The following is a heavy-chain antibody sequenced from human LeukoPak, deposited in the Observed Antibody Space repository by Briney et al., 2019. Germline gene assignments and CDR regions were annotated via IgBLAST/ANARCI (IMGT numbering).Heavy chain of an antibody. Sequence: SETLSLTCTVSGGSISSGSYYWSWIRQPAGKGLEWIGRIYTSGSTNYNPSLKSRVTISVDTSKNQFSLKLSSLTAADTAVYYCARDRPYGSSTSCYYCFDYWGQGTLVTVSS. V-gene: IGHV4-61*02. CDR2: IYTSGST. J-gene: IGHJ4*02. D-gene: IGHD2-2*01. CDR3: ARDRPYGSSTSCYYCFDY. CDR1: GGSISSGSYY.